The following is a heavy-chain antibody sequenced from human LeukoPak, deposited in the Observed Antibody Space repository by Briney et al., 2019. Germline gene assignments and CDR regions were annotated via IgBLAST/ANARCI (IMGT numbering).Heavy chain of an antibody. Sequence: GSLRLSCAASRFTFSSYEMNWVRQGPGKGLEWVSYISGSGIKHYADSVKGRFTISRDNARNSLYLQMNSLRVEDTAVYYCAREDTGVAFDIWGQGTTVTV. CDR1: RFTFSSYE. V-gene: IGHV3-48*03. J-gene: IGHJ3*02. D-gene: IGHD2-8*01. CDR3: AREDTGVAFDI. CDR2: ISGSGIK.